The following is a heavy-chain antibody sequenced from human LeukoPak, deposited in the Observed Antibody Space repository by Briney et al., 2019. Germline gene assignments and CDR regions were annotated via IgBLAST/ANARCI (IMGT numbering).Heavy chain of an antibody. V-gene: IGHV1-18*01. CDR2: ISAYNGNT. CDR1: GYTFTSYG. Sequence: ASVTVSCTASGYTFTSYGISWVRQAPGQGLEWMGWISAYNGNTNYAQKLQGRVTMTTDTSTSTAYMELRSLRSDDTAVYYCARFLYYYGSGSYSDYWGQGTLVTVSS. CDR3: ARFLYYYGSGSYSDY. D-gene: IGHD3-10*01. J-gene: IGHJ4*02.